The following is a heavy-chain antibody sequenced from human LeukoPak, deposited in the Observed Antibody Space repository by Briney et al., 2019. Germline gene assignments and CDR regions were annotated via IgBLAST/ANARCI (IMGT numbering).Heavy chain of an antibody. D-gene: IGHD2-21*02. CDR2: VYSSGST. CDR3: ARHYCGGDCYSRWYFDL. J-gene: IGHJ2*01. CDR1: GGSISNYY. V-gene: IGHV4-4*07. Sequence: PSETLSPTCTVSGGSISNYYWSWIRQPAGKGLEWIGRVYSSGSTNYNPSLKSRVTMSVDTSKNQFSLKLSSVTAADTAVYYCARHYCGGDCYSRWYFDLWGRGTLVTVSS.